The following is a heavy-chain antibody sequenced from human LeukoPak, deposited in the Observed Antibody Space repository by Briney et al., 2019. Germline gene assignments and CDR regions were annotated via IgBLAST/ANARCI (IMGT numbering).Heavy chain of an antibody. J-gene: IGHJ6*02. V-gene: IGHV3-9*01. CDR1: GFTFDDYA. D-gene: IGHD5-18*01. CDR2: ISWNSGCI. Sequence: GGSLRLSCAASGFTFDDYAMHWVRQAPGKGLEWVSGISWNSGCIGYADSVKGRFTISRDNAKNSLYLQMNSLRAEDTALYYCAKDMGYGQYYYYGMDVWGQGTTVTVSS. CDR3: AKDMGYGQYYYYGMDV.